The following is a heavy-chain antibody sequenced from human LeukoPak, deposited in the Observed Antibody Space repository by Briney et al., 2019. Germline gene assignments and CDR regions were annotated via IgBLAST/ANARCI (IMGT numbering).Heavy chain of an antibody. CDR1: GSIISRYD. Sequence: GGSLRLSCAASGSIISRYDMHWVRQATGKGLGWVSVIGAAGDTYYSGSVKGRFTISRGNAKNSVYLQMNGLRAGDTAVYYCVVKDPFGMTWESWGQGTLVTVSS. V-gene: IGHV3-13*01. J-gene: IGHJ4*02. D-gene: IGHD2-21*01. CDR3: VVKDPFGMTWES. CDR2: IGAAGDT.